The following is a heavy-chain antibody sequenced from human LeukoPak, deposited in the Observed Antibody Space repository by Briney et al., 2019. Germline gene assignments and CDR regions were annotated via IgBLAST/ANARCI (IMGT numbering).Heavy chain of an antibody. CDR2: INHSGST. Sequence: SETLSLTCAVYGGSFSGYYWSWIRQPPGKGLEWIGEINHSGSTNYNPSLKSRVTISVDTSKNQFSLKLSSVTAADTTVYYCARGRKNYYDSSRYYYKQDRGNWFDPWGQGTLVTVSS. CDR1: GGSFSGYY. D-gene: IGHD3-22*01. V-gene: IGHV4-34*01. CDR3: ARGRKNYYDSSRYYYKQDRGNWFDP. J-gene: IGHJ5*02.